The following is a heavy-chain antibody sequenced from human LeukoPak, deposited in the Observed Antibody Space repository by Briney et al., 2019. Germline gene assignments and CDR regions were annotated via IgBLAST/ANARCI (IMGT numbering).Heavy chain of an antibody. D-gene: IGHD6-6*01. J-gene: IGHJ2*01. CDR3: ARLEAGYWYFDL. V-gene: IGHV4-59*08. CDR1: GGSISSYY. CDR2: IYYSGST. Sequence: SETLSLTCTVSGGSISSYYWSWLRQPPGKGLEWIGYIYYSGSTNYNPSLKSRVTISVSKSKNQFSLKLSSVTVADTAVYYCARLEAGYWYFDLWGRGTLVTVSS.